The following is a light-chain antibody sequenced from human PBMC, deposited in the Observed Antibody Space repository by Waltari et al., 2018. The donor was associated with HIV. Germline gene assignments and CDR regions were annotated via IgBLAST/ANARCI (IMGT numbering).Light chain of an antibody. CDR3: MSYISSATPE. J-gene: IGLJ3*02. Sequence: QSALTQPASVSGSPGQSISISCTGTSSDLDDYKYVSWYQHHPGKAPKLVISEVTNRPSGVSNRFSGSKSGHTASLTISGLQAEDEADYFCMSYISSATPEFGGGTKVTVL. V-gene: IGLV2-14*01. CDR1: SSDLDDYKY. CDR2: EVT.